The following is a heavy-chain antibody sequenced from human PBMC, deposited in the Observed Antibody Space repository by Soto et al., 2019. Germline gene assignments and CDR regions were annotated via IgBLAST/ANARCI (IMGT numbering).Heavy chain of an antibody. CDR2: IYHSEST. CDR1: GGSISSGGYS. D-gene: IGHD3-3*01. CDR3: ARSAFGVGLDY. J-gene: IGHJ4*02. V-gene: IGHV4-30-2*01. Sequence: SETLSLTCAVSGGSISSGGYSWSWIRQPPGKGLEWIGYIYHSESTYYNPSLKSRVTISVDRSKNQFSLKLSSVTAADTAVYYCARSAFGVGLDYWGQGTLVTVSS.